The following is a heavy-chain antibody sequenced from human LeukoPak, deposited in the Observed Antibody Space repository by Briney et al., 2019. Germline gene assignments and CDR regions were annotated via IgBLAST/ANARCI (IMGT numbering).Heavy chain of an antibody. D-gene: IGHD3-3*01. CDR3: ARLNWNYADY. Sequence: PGGSLRLSCTASGFTFSLYWMTWVRQAPEKGLERVANIKEDASEKDYVGSVKGRFTISRDNGKNSLYLQMNSLRGEDTAVYYCARLNWNYADYWGQGTLVTVSS. J-gene: IGHJ4*02. CDR1: GFTFSLYW. CDR2: IKEDASEK. V-gene: IGHV3-7*01.